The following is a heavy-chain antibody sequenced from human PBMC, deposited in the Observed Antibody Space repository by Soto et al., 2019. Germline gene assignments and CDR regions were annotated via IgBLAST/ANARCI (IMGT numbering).Heavy chain of an antibody. CDR3: ARRGFYDHVWGSYRPTDHYYYSMDV. CDR2: IYHSGST. V-gene: IGHV4-4*02. J-gene: IGHJ6*02. Sequence: SETLSLTCAVSGGSISSSNWWNWVRQPPGKGLEWIGEIYHSGSTNYIPSLKSRVTISIDKSKNQFSLKLSSVTAADTAVYYCARRGFYDHVWGSYRPTDHYYYSMDVWGQGTAVTVSS. D-gene: IGHD3-16*02. CDR1: GGSISSSNW.